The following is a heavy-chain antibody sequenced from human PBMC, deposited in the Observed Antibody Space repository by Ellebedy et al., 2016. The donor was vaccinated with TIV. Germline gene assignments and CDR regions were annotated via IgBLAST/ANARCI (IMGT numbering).Heavy chain of an antibody. CDR1: GFTFSNFG. J-gene: IGHJ6*02. V-gene: IGHV3-30*18. Sequence: GESLKISXAATGFTFSNFGFHWVRQAPAKGLEWVAVISSAASNKYYAESVRGRFTVSRDNSKNTLYLEMNSLRADDTAVYYCAKDLGALSYYYDYGMDVWGQGTTVTVSS. CDR3: AKDLGALSYYYDYGMDV. CDR2: ISSAASNK.